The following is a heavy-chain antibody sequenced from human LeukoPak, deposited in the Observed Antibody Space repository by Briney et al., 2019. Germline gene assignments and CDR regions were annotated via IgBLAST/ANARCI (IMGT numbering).Heavy chain of an antibody. D-gene: IGHD6-13*01. J-gene: IGHJ4*02. Sequence: SQTLSLTCTVSGGSISSGGYYWSWIRQHPGKGLEWIGYIYYSGSTYYNPSLKSRVTISVDPSKNQFSLQLSSVTAADTAVYYCASYSSSWYADYWGQGTLVTVSS. V-gene: IGHV4-31*03. CDR2: IYYSGST. CDR3: ASYSSSWYADY. CDR1: GGSISSGGYY.